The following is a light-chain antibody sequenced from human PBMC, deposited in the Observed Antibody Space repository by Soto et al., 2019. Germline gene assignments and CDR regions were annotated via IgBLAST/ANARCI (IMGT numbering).Light chain of an antibody. V-gene: IGKV1-5*01. CDR1: QSISTL. CDR3: QQYNSYSLST. Sequence: DIQMTQSPSTLSASVGDRVTITCRASQSISTLLAWYQQKPGKAPELLISDASSLESGVPARFSGSGSGAEFTLTISSLQPDDFATYYCQQYNSYSLSTFGQGTKVEIK. CDR2: DAS. J-gene: IGKJ1*01.